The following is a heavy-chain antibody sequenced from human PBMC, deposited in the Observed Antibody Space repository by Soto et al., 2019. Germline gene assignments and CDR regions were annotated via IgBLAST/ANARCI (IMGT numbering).Heavy chain of an antibody. V-gene: IGHV4-31*01. CDR2: IYYSGST. D-gene: IGHD2-15*01. Sequence: QVQLQESGPGLVKPSQTLSLTCTVSGGSISSGAYYWSWIRQHPGKGLEWIGYIYYSGSTYYNPSLKXPXTXSLXTSKNQFSLKLSSVTAADTAVYYCASSSGARYYDYWGQGTLVTVSS. CDR1: GGSISSGAYY. J-gene: IGHJ4*02. CDR3: ASSSGARYYDY.